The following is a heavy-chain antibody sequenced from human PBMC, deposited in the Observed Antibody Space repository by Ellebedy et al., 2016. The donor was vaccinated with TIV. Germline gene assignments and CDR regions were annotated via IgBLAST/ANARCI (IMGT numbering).Heavy chain of an antibody. V-gene: IGHV3-48*02. CDR1: GFTFSSYS. CDR2: ISSSSSTI. J-gene: IGHJ4*02. Sequence: PGGSLRLSCAASGFTFSSYSMNWVRQAPGKGLEWVSYISSSSSTIYYADSVKGRFTISRDNAKNSLSLQMNSLRDEDTAVYYCARGAGLAVAGFSLGYWGQGTLVTVSS. CDR3: ARGAGLAVAGFSLGY. D-gene: IGHD6-19*01.